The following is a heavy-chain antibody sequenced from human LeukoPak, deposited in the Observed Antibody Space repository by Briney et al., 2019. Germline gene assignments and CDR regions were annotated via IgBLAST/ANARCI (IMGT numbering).Heavy chain of an antibody. CDR3: VKKVAGVAWFDS. Sequence: SETLSLTCTLSGGSNSSYYWSWIRQPAGKGLEWIGRIYTSGSTNYNPSLKSRVTMSVDTSKNQFSLKLSSVTAVDTAVYYCVKKVAGVAWFDSWGQGTLVTVSS. D-gene: IGHD7-27*01. V-gene: IGHV4-4*07. CDR2: IYTSGST. CDR1: GGSNSSYY. J-gene: IGHJ5*01.